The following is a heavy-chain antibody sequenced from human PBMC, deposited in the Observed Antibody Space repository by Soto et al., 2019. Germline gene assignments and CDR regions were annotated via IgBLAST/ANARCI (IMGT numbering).Heavy chain of an antibody. Sequence: VQLVETGGGLIQPGGSLRLSCAASGFTVSSNYMSWVRQAPGKGLEWVSVIYSGGSTYYADSVKGRFTISRDNSKNTLYLQMNSLRAEDTAVYYCARAAPGIAAAYYDYWGQGTLVTVSS. CDR3: ARAAPGIAAAYYDY. CDR1: GFTVSSNY. V-gene: IGHV3-53*02. J-gene: IGHJ4*02. D-gene: IGHD6-13*01. CDR2: IYSGGST.